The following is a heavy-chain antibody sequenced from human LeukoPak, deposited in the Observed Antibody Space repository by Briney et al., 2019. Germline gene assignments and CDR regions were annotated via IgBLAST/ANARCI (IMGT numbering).Heavy chain of an antibody. V-gene: IGHV3-7*01. D-gene: IGHD5-18*01. CDR3: ATLDTDMASLGDY. J-gene: IGHJ4*02. Sequence: GGSLRLSCAASGFSFSNYWMSWVRQAPGKGLEWVANIKQVGSEKYYVESVKGRFTISRDNAKNSLFLQMNSLRAEDTAVYYCATLDTDMASLGDYWGQGTLVSVSS. CDR1: GFSFSNYW. CDR2: IKQVGSEK.